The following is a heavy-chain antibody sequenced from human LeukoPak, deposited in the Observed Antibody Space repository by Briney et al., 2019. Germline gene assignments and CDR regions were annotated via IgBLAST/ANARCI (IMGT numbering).Heavy chain of an antibody. CDR2: ISSNGTTT. Sequence: PGGSLRLSCAASGFRFSDYWMHWVRQAPGKGLVWVSRISSNGTTTSYADSVKGRFTISRDNAKNSVYLQMNSLRAEDTAVYFCVAWAGTTWNPFDYWGQGTLVTVSS. CDR3: VAWAGTTWNPFDY. D-gene: IGHD1-7*01. V-gene: IGHV3-74*01. J-gene: IGHJ4*02. CDR1: GFRFSDYW.